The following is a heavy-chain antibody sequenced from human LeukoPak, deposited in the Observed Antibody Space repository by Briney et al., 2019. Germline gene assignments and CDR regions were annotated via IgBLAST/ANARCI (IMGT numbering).Heavy chain of an antibody. CDR3: ARHWTTDYYMDV. Sequence: SETLSLTCTVSGGSISSYYWSWIRQPPGKGLEWIGYIYYSGSTNYNPSLKSRVTISVDTSKNQFSLKLSSVTAADTAVYYCARHWTTDYYMDVWGKGTTVTVSS. CDR2: IYYSGST. D-gene: IGHD3/OR15-3a*01. J-gene: IGHJ6*03. V-gene: IGHV4-59*08. CDR1: GGSISSYY.